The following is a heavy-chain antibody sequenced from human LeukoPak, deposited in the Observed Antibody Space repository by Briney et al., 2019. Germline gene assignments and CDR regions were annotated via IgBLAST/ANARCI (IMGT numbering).Heavy chain of an antibody. D-gene: IGHD1-26*01. V-gene: IGHV4-39*01. CDR3: ARHRVGATTDFDY. CDR2: IYYSGGT. Sequence: SETLSLTCTVSGGSISSSSYYWGWIRQPPGTGLEWIGSIYYSGGTYYNPSLKSRVTISVDTSKNQFSLKLSSVTAADTAVYYCARHRVGATTDFDYWGQGTLVTVSS. J-gene: IGHJ4*02. CDR1: GGSISSSSYY.